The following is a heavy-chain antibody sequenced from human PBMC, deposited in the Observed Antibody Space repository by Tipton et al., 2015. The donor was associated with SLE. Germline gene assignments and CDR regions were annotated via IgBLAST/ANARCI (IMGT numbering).Heavy chain of an antibody. CDR3: ARDVGGYNTGWFPYYFDY. Sequence: TLSLTCVISGESFNNNYWSWVRQPPGKGLEWIGEINHSGNTNYNPSLKSRVTMSVVTSKTHFSLTLSSVTAADTAVYYCARDVGGYNTGWFPYYFDYWGQGTLVTVSS. J-gene: IGHJ4*02. CDR2: INHSGNT. D-gene: IGHD2-8*02. V-gene: IGHV4-34*01. CDR1: GESFNNNY.